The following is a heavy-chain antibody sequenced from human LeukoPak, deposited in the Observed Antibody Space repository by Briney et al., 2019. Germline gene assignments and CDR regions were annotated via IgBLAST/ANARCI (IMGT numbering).Heavy chain of an antibody. D-gene: IGHD1-26*01. V-gene: IGHV4-39*07. CDR1: GGSISSSSYY. J-gene: IGHJ6*03. CDR3: ARDNRSIVGATMPLYYYYYYMDV. Sequence: SETLSLTCTVSGGSISSSSYYWGWIRQPPGKGLEWIGSIYYSGSIYYNPSLKSRVTISVDTSKNQFSLKLSSVTAADTAVYYCARDNRSIVGATMPLYYYYYYMDVWGKGTTVTVSS. CDR2: IYYSGSI.